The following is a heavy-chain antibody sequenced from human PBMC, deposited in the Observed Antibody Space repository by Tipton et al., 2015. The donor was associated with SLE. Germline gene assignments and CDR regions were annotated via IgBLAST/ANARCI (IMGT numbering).Heavy chain of an antibody. CDR1: GFSFNGYG. CDR2: ISSSSSYI. CDR3: ARDDGYYYGMDV. V-gene: IGHV3-21*01. J-gene: IGHJ6*02. Sequence: GSLRLSCAASGFSFNGYGMNWVRQAPGKGLEWVSSISSSSSYIYYADSVKGRFTISRDNAKNSLYLQMNSLRAEDTAVYYCARDDGYYYGMDVWGQGTTVTVSS.